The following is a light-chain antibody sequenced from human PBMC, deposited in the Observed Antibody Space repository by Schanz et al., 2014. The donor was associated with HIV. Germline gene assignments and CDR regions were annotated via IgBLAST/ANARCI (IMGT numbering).Light chain of an antibody. CDR1: ESISASY. J-gene: IGKJ1*01. V-gene: IGKV3-20*01. Sequence: PGERATLSCRASESISASYLAWYQQKPGQSPRLLIYGASNRATGIPDSFSASGSGTDFTLTISRLEPEDFAVYYCQQYGSSPATFGQGTKVQIK. CDR3: QQYGSSPAT. CDR2: GAS.